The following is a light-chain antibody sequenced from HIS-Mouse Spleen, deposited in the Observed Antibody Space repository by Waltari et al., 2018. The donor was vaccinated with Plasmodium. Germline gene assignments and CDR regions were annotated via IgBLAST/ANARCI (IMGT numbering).Light chain of an antibody. CDR1: STDVVVYHY. CDR3: SSYTSSSTLV. CDR2: EVS. Sequence: QSALTQPASVSGSPGQSTTISCTGTSTDVVVYHYFSWYQQHPGKAPKLMIYEVSNRPSGVSNRFSGSKSGNTASLTISGLQAEDEADYYCSSYTSSSTLVFGGGTKLTVL. J-gene: IGLJ2*01. V-gene: IGLV2-14*01.